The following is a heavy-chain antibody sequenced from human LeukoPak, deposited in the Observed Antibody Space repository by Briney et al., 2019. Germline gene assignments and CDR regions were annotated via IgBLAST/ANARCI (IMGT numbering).Heavy chain of an antibody. CDR3: ARVGTVVADGFDI. J-gene: IGHJ3*02. V-gene: IGHV3-33*01. CDR1: GFTFSSYG. D-gene: IGHD2-15*01. Sequence: GGSLRLSCAASGFTFSSYGMHWVRQAPGKGLEWVAVIWYDGSNKYYADSVKGRFTISRDNSKNTLYLQMNSLRAEDTAVYYCARVGTVVADGFDIWGQGTMITVSS. CDR2: IWYDGSNK.